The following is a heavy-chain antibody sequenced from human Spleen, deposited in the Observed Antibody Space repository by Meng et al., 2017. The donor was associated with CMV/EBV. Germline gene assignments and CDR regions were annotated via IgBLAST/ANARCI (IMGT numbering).Heavy chain of an antibody. D-gene: IGHD6-13*01. CDR2: INHSGST. Sequence: AVDGGSFSGNYWSWIRQPPGKGLEWIGEINHSGSTNYNPSLKSRVTISVDTSKNQFSLKLSSVTAADTAVYYCARSGIIAAAGFYGYWGQGTLVTVSS. CDR1: GGSFSGNY. V-gene: IGHV4-34*01. CDR3: ARSGIIAAAGFYGY. J-gene: IGHJ4*02.